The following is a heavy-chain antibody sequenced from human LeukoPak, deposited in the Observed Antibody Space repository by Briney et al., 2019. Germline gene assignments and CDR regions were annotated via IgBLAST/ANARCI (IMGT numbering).Heavy chain of an antibody. J-gene: IGHJ4*02. Sequence: SETLSLTCTVSGGSISTYYWTWIRQPPGKGLEWIGRIYHSGSTYYNQSLKSRVTISVDTSKNQFSLKLSSVTAADTAVYYCARGREPLIYTYYFDYWGQGTLVTVSS. V-gene: IGHV4-38-2*02. CDR1: GGSISTYY. CDR3: ARGREPLIYTYYFDY. D-gene: IGHD1-14*01. CDR2: IYHSGST.